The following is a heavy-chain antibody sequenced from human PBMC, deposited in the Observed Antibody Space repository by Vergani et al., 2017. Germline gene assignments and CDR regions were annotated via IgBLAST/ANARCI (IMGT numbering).Heavy chain of an antibody. CDR2: ISPIFGTA. Sequence: QVQLVQSGAEVKKPGSSVKVSCKASGGTFSSYAISWVRQAPGQGLEWMGGISPIFGTANYAQKFQGRVTITADESTSTAYMELSSLRSEDTAVYYCARGSSSSPYNYYYYYYYMDVWGKGTTVTVSS. CDR3: ARGSSSSPYNYYYYYYYMDV. D-gene: IGHD6-6*01. CDR1: GGTFSSYA. J-gene: IGHJ6*03. V-gene: IGHV1-69*01.